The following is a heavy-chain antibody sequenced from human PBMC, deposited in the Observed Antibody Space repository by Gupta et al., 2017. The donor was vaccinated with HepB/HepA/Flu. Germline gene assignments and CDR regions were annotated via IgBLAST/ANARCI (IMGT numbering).Heavy chain of an antibody. Sequence: EVQLVESGGGLVQPGGSLRLSCAASGFTFSSYWMSWVRQAPGKGLEWVANIKQDGSEKYYVDAVKGRFTISRDNAKNSLYLQMNSLRAEDTAGYYCARDSPPPYYYDSSGYYPNWFDPWGQGTLVTVSS. CDR3: ARDSPPPYYYDSSGYYPNWFDP. D-gene: IGHD3-22*01. J-gene: IGHJ5*02. V-gene: IGHV3-7*01. CDR1: GFTFSSYW. CDR2: IKQDGSEK.